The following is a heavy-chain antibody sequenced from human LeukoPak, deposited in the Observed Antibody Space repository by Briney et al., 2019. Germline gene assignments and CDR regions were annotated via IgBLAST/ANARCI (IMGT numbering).Heavy chain of an antibody. D-gene: IGHD1-26*01. J-gene: IGHJ4*02. V-gene: IGHV4-59*01. CDR2: MSYSGST. CDR1: GGSISIYY. CDR3: VRRGPNGRTFDY. Sequence: SETLSLTCTVSGGSISIYYWSWIRQPPGKGLEWIGYMSYSGSTNYNPSLKSRVTISVDTSKNHFSLRLSSVTAADTAVYYCVRRGPNGRTFDYWGQGTLVTVSS.